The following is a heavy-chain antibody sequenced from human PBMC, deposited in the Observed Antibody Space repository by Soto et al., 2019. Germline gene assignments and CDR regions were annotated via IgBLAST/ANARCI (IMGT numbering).Heavy chain of an antibody. V-gene: IGHV4-30-4*01. D-gene: IGHD4-17*01. CDR1: GGSITSYY. Sequence: SETLSLTCNVSGGSITSYYWSWIRQPPGKGLEWIGYIYYSGSTYYNPSLKSRVTISVDTSKNQFSLKLSSVTAADTAVYYCAREGPYGDYRRVLDYWGQGTLVTVSS. J-gene: IGHJ4*02. CDR2: IYYSGST. CDR3: AREGPYGDYRRVLDY.